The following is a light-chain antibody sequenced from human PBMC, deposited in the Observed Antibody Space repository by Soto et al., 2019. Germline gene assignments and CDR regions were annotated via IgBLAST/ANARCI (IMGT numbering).Light chain of an antibody. Sequence: QSALTQPASVSGSPGQSITISCTGTSGDIGTYNLVSWYQQHPGRAPKLIIFEGNKRPSGVSNRFSASKSGNTASLAVSGLQAEDEADYHCCSYAGRSTVICGGGTKVTAL. CDR3: CSYAGRSTVI. V-gene: IGLV2-23*01. CDR1: SGDIGTYNL. J-gene: IGLJ2*01. CDR2: EGN.